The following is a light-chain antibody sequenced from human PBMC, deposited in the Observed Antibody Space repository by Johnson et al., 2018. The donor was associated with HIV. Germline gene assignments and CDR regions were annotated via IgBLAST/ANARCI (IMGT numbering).Light chain of an antibody. CDR1: SSNIGNNY. Sequence: QSVLTQPPSVSAAPGQKVTISCSGSSSNIGNNYVSWYQQLPGTAPKLLIYENNKRPSGIPDRFSGSKSGTSATLGITGLPTGDEADSYCAAWDDNLNGPGYVFGAVTKVAAL. V-gene: IGLV1-51*02. CDR3: AAWDDNLNGPGYV. CDR2: ENN. J-gene: IGLJ1*01.